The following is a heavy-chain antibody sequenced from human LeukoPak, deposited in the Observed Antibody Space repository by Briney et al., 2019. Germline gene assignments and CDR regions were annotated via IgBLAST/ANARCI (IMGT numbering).Heavy chain of an antibody. CDR1: GFTFSNYA. Sequence: PGGSLRLSCAASGFTFSNYAMHWVRQAPGKGRDWVAVVSFHGTDKFYADSVKGRFTISRDNSKNTLYLQMNSLIPEDTAVYYCARAVPARQAIDYWGQGTLVTVSS. J-gene: IGHJ4*02. V-gene: IGHV3-30*04. CDR3: ARAVPARQAIDY. CDR2: VSFHGTDK.